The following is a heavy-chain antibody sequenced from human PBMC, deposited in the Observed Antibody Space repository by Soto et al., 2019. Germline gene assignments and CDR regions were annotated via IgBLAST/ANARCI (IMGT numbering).Heavy chain of an antibody. CDR3: ARAGSGWQYAFDI. CDR1: GFTFSSYG. Sequence: GGSLRLSCAASGFTFSSYGMHWVRQAPGKGLEWVAVIWYDGSNKYYADSVKGRFTISRDNSKNTLYLQMNSLRAEDTAVYYCARAGSGWQYAFDIWGQGTMVTVSS. V-gene: IGHV3-33*01. D-gene: IGHD6-19*01. J-gene: IGHJ3*02. CDR2: IWYDGSNK.